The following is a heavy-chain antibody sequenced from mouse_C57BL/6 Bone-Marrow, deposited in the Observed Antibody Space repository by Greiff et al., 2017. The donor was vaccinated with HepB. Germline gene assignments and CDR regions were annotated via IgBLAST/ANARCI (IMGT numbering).Heavy chain of an antibody. CDR3: ARREGAWFAY. Sequence: VKLMESGGGLVKPGGSLKLSCAASGFTFSSYTMSWVRQTPEKRLEWVATISGGGGNTYYPDSVKGRFTISRDNAKNTLYLQMSSLRSEDTALYYCARREGAWFAYWGQGTLVTVSA. CDR2: ISGGGGNT. V-gene: IGHV5-9*01. J-gene: IGHJ3*01. CDR1: GFTFSSYT.